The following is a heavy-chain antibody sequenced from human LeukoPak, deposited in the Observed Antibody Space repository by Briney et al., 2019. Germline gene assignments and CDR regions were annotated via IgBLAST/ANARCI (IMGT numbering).Heavy chain of an antibody. D-gene: IGHD1-1*01. J-gene: IGHJ6*03. V-gene: IGHV4-61*01. CDR1: GYSISSGYF. CDR3: ARQSRGGGLTGTLGQYYYSHYMDV. Sequence: SETLSLTCAVSGYSISSGYFWGWIRQPPGRGLEWIGYIYSSGSTNYNPSLKSRVIMSVDTSKNQFSLTLRSVTAADTAVYFCARQSRGGGLTGTLGQYYYSHYMDVWGEGTPITVSS. CDR2: IYSSGST.